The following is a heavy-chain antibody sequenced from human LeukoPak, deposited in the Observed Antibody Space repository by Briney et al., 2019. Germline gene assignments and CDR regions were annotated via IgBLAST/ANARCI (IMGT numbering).Heavy chain of an antibody. Sequence: PGGSLRLSCAASGFTFSSYSMNWVRQAPGKGLEWVSSISSSSSYIYYADSVKGRFTISRDNAKNSLYLQLNSLRAEDTAVYYCARDPPTTIFGVVIESCYGMDVWAQGTTVTVSS. D-gene: IGHD3-3*01. V-gene: IGHV3-21*01. CDR1: GFTFSSYS. J-gene: IGHJ6*02. CDR3: ARDPPTTIFGVVIESCYGMDV. CDR2: ISSSSSYI.